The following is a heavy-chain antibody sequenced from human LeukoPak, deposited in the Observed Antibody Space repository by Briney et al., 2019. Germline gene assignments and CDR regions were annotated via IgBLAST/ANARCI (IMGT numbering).Heavy chain of an antibody. J-gene: IGHJ3*02. Sequence: SQTLSLTCAISGDSVSSNSAAWNWIRQSPSRGVEWLGRTYYRSKWYNDYAVSVKSRITINPDTSKNQFSLQLNSVTPEDTAVYYCARDPYYDILTGYYNAFDIWGQGTMVTVSS. D-gene: IGHD3-9*01. CDR2: TYYRSKWYN. CDR1: GDSVSSNSAA. V-gene: IGHV6-1*01. CDR3: ARDPYYDILTGYYNAFDI.